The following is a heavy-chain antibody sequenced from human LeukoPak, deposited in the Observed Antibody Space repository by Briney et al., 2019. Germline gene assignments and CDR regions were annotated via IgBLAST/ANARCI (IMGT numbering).Heavy chain of an antibody. CDR3: ARGRGGASGGRFDY. Sequence: SVTVSCTASGGTFSSYAISWVRQAPGQGLEWMGGIIPIFGTANYAQKFQGRVTITADESTSTAYMELSSLRSEDTAVYYCARGRGGASGGRFDYWGQGTLVTVSS. J-gene: IGHJ4*02. D-gene: IGHD3-10*01. V-gene: IGHV1-69*13. CDR2: IIPIFGTA. CDR1: GGTFSSYA.